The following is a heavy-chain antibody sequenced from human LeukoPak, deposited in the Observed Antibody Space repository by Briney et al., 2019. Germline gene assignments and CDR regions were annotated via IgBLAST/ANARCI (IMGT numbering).Heavy chain of an antibody. J-gene: IGHJ4*02. Sequence: GGSLRLSCAASGFTFSSYAMSWLRQAPGKGLEWVSAISGSGGSTYYADSVKGRFTISRDNSKNTLYLQMNSLRAEDTAVYYCAKGYSSSWYVRYFDYWGQGTLVTVSS. CDR3: AKGYSSSWYVRYFDY. CDR1: GFTFSSYA. CDR2: ISGSGGST. V-gene: IGHV3-23*01. D-gene: IGHD6-13*01.